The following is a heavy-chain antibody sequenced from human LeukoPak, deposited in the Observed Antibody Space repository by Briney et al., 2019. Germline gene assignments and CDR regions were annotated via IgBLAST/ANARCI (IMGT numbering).Heavy chain of an antibody. D-gene: IGHD6-6*01. V-gene: IGHV1-69*05. CDR3: AWEGSSSMGDY. CDR2: IIPIFGTA. CDR1: GGTFSSYA. Sequence: GASVKVSCTASGGTFSSYAISWVRQAPGQGLEWMGGIIPIFGTANYAQKFQGRVTITTDESTSTAYMELSSLRSEDTAVYYCAWEGSSSMGDYWGQGTLVTVSS. J-gene: IGHJ4*02.